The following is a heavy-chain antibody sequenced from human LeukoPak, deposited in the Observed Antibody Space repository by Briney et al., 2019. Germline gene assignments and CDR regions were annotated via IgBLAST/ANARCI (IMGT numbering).Heavy chain of an antibody. V-gene: IGHV1-69*01. CDR2: IIPIFGTA. Sequence: SVKVSCKASGGTFSSYAISWVRQAPGQGLEWMGGIIPIFGTANYAQKFQGRVTITADESTSTAYMELSSLRSEDTAVYYCARRTWSGNNYYYMDVWGKGTTVTVSS. J-gene: IGHJ6*03. D-gene: IGHD3-3*01. CDR1: GGTFSSYA. CDR3: ARRTWSGNNYYYMDV.